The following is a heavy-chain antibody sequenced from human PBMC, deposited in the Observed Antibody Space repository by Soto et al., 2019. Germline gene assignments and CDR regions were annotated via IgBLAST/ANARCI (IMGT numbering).Heavy chain of an antibody. CDR2: IKVDSGYT. J-gene: IGHJ5*02. CDR3: ATSSEAGVAP. D-gene: IGHD3-10*01. CDR1: GYPFIKYG. Sequence: QLQLVQSAAEVKKPGASVRVSCKASGYPFIKYGLSWIRQAPEQGLEWMGWIKVDSGYTNYAQKFQGRVTTTTDTSSDTALMELRSLRYDETAVYYCATSSEAGVAPWGQGTLVSVSS. V-gene: IGHV1-18*04.